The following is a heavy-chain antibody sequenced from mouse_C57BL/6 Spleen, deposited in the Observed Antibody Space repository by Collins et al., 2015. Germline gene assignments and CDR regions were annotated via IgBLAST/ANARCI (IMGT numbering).Heavy chain of an antibody. CDR3: ARSYYYGSSALSYAMDY. CDR1: GYTFTTYG. Sequence: QIQLVQSGPELKKPGETVKISCKASGYTFTTYGMSWVKQAPGKGLKWMGWINTYSGVPTYADDFKGRFAFSLETSASTAYLQINNLKNEDTATYFCARSYYYGSSALSYAMDYWGQGTSVTVSS. D-gene: IGHD1-1*01. J-gene: IGHJ4*01. V-gene: IGHV9-3*01. CDR2: INTYSGVP.